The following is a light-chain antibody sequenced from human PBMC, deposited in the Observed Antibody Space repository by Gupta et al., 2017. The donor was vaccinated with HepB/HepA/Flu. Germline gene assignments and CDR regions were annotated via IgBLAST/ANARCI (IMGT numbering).Light chain of an antibody. J-gene: IGKJ4*01. CDR1: QSVSSN. CDR3: QQYNKWPLT. CDR2: GAS. Sequence: EVVMTQSPATLSVPPGERATLSYRASQSVSSNLAWYQQKPGQAPRLLIYGASNRATGISARFSGSGSGTEFTLNISSLQSEDFAVYYCQQYNKWPLTFGGGTKVEIK. V-gene: IGKV3-15*01.